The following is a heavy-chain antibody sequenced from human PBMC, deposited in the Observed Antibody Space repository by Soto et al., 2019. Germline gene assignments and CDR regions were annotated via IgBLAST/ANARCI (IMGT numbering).Heavy chain of an antibody. V-gene: IGHV4-59*01. CDR3: ARARYCSSFACTWFGP. D-gene: IGHD2-2*01. J-gene: IGHJ5*02. CDR1: GGSIRGYY. Sequence: SETLCLTCTLAGGSIRGYYWSWLRQTPGKGLEWIGDIYYGGSTNNSPSRKSGVTISVDTAESQFSLKLSSVTAADTAVYYCARARYCSSFACTWFGPWGHGTLVTV. CDR2: IYYGGST.